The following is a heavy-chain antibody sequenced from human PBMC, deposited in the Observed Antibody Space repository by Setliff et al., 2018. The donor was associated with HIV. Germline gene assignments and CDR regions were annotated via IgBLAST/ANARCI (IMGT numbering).Heavy chain of an antibody. J-gene: IGHJ3*02. CDR3: AKDIVGATNHDDAFDI. V-gene: IGHV3-23*01. CDR1: RFTFSSYA. Sequence: GGSLRLSCEASRFTFSSYAMSWVRQAPGKGLEWVSGISDSGGSTYYADSVKGRFTISRDNSKNTLYLQMNSLRAEDTAVYYCAKDIVGATNHDDAFDIWGQGTMVTVSS. D-gene: IGHD1-26*01. CDR2: ISDSGGST.